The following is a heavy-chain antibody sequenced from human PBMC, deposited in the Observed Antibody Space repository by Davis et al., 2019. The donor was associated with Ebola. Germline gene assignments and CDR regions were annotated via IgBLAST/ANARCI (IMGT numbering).Heavy chain of an antibody. Sequence: GESLKISCAASGLTFSDSYMGWLRQSPGKGLDWLSYNSHSTSYTNYADSVKGRFTISRDNAKNSVYLQLNSLRVDDTAVYYCATHQTSAAWNYFDHWGQGTLVTVSS. D-gene: IGHD2-2*01. V-gene: IGHV3-11*06. CDR1: GLTFSDSY. CDR3: ATHQTSAAWNYFDH. CDR2: NSHSTSYT. J-gene: IGHJ4*02.